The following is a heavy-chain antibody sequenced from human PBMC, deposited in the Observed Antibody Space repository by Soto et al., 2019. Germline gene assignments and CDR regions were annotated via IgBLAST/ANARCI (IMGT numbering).Heavy chain of an antibody. CDR2: IYYSGAT. CDR3: ASRLTLATTTGDGFDI. V-gene: IGHV4-59*01. D-gene: IGHD3-9*01. Sequence: VQLQESGPRLVKPSETLSLTCTVSNGSIIHYSWSWTRQLPGKGPEWIAYIYYSGATNYNPSLKSGVSMSVDMARNQLSLKLDSVTAADTAVDYCASRLTLATTTGDGFDIWGRGTLVTVSS. J-gene: IGHJ3*02. CDR1: NGSIIHYS.